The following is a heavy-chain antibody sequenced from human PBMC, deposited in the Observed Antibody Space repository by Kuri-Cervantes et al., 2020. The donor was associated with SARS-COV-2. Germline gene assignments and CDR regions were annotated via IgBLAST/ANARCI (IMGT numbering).Heavy chain of an antibody. CDR2: INHSGST. CDR1: GGSFSGYY. J-gene: IGHJ5*02. V-gene: IGHV4-34*01. Sequence: SETLSLTCAVYGGSFSGYYWSWIRQPPGKGLEWIGEINHSGSTNYNPSLKSRVTISVDTSKNQFSLKLSSVTAADTAVYYCARHVVNYYDSSGYSWFDPWGQGTLVTVSS. CDR3: ARHVVNYYDSSGYSWFDP. D-gene: IGHD3-22*01.